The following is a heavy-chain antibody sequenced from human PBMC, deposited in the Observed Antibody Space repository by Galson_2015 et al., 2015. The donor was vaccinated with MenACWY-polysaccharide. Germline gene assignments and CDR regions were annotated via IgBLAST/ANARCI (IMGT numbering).Heavy chain of an antibody. J-gene: IGHJ4*02. CDR3: TRSTSFSLDY. V-gene: IGHV4-59*01. Sequence: KSRVTISLDTSKNQFFLKLSSVTTADTAVYYCTRSTSFSLDYWGQGALVTVSS. D-gene: IGHD3-3*01.